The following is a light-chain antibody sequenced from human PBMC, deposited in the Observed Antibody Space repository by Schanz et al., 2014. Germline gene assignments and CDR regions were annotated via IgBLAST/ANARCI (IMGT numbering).Light chain of an antibody. J-gene: IGLJ3*02. CDR1: SSDVGGYNY. Sequence: QSALTQPASVSGSPGQSITISCTGTSSDVGGYNYVSWYQQHPGKAPKVMIYDVSNRPSGVSNRFSGSKSGNTASLTISGLQAEDEADNYCNSYAGSDNFGVFGGGTKVTVL. V-gene: IGLV2-14*01. CDR2: DVS. CDR3: NSYAGSDNFGV.